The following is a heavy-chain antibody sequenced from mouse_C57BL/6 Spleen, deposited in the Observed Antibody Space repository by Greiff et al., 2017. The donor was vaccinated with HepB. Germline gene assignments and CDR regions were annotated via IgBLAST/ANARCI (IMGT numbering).Heavy chain of an antibody. D-gene: IGHD4-1*02. V-gene: IGHV5-4*01. CDR3: AREGQLGRGYFDV. J-gene: IGHJ1*03. CDR2: ISDGGSYT. Sequence: EVKLVESGGGLVKPGGSLKLSCAASGFTFSSYAMSWVRQTPEKRLEWVATISDGGSYTYYPDNVKGRFTISRDNAKNNLYLQMSHLKSEDTAMYYCAREGQLGRGYFDVWGTGTTVTVSS. CDR1: GFTFSSYA.